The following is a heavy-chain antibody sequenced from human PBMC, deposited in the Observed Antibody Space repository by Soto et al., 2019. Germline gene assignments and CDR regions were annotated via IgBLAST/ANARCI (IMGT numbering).Heavy chain of an antibody. J-gene: IGHJ6*04. Sequence: QVQLVQSGAEVKKPGSSVKVSCKASGGTFSSYTISWVRQAPGQGLEWMGRIIPILGIANYAQKFQGRVTITADKSTSTAYMELSSLRSEDTAVYYCARVIRFSQEWRSGAAVWGKGTTVIVSS. D-gene: IGHD3-16*01. CDR1: GGTFSSYT. V-gene: IGHV1-69*02. CDR2: IIPILGIA. CDR3: ARVIRFSQEWRSGAAV.